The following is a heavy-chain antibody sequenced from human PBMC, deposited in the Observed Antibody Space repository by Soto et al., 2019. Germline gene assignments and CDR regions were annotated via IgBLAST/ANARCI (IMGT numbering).Heavy chain of an antibody. J-gene: IGHJ1*01. CDR3: ARLPNKSPQN. CDR1: GFTFSSYW. V-gene: IGHV3-74*01. CDR2: ISTDASST. Sequence: EVQLVESGGGLVQPGGSLRLSCAASGFTFSSYWMHWVRQAPGKGLVWVSSISTDASSTSYADPVKGRFTISRDNAKNTLYLQMNSVRAEDTAVYYGARLPNKSPQNWGQGTRVIVSP.